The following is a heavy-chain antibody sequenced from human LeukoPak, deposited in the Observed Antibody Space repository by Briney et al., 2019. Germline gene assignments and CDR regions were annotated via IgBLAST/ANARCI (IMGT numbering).Heavy chain of an antibody. CDR3: AREPEARGLNWFDP. D-gene: IGHD3/OR15-3a*01. CDR2: IYSVGST. J-gene: IGHJ5*02. V-gene: IGHV3-66*01. Sequence: PGGSLRLSCAASGFTVSSNYMSWVRQAPGKGLEWVSVIYSVGSTYYADSVKGRFTISRDNSKNTLYLQMSSLRVEDTAVYYCAREPEARGLNWFDPWGQGTLVTVSS. CDR1: GFTVSSNY.